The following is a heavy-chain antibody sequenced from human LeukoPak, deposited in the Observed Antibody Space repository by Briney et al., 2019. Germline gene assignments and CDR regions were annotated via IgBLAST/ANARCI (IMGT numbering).Heavy chain of an antibody. CDR2: IYGDGSFT. D-gene: IGHD2-2*01. CDR1: GFTFSNFW. V-gene: IGHV3-74*01. J-gene: IGHJ6*02. Sequence: PGGSLRLSCATSGFTFSNFWMHWVRQAPGKGLVWVALIYGDGSFTRYADSVKGRFTISRDNAKNTVYLQMNSLRAEDTAVYYCAKPRTALCSSTSCFEGEYYYYYYGMDAWGQGTTVTVSS. CDR3: AKPRTALCSSTSCFEGEYYYYYYGMDA.